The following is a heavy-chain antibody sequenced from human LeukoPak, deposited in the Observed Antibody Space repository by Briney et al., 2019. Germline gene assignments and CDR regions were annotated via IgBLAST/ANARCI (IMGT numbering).Heavy chain of an antibody. CDR3: ARPNLEYYYYYYMDV. D-gene: IGHD1-1*01. CDR1: GFTFSSYA. CDR2: ISYDGSNK. Sequence: GGSLRLSCAASGFTFSSYAMHWVRQAPGKGLEWVAVISYDGSNKYYADSVKGRFTISRDNSKNTLYLQMNSPRAEDTAVYYCARPNLEYYYYYYMDVWGKGTTVTVSS. J-gene: IGHJ6*03. V-gene: IGHV3-30*04.